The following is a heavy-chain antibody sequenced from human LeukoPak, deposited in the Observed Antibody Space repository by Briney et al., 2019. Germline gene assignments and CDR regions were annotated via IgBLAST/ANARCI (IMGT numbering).Heavy chain of an antibody. CDR1: GFSFPTHS. D-gene: IGHD1-14*01. CDR2: IGSSSSTI. Sequence: GGSLRLSCKASGFSFPTHSFHWVRQSPGKGLEWVAYIGSSSSTIYQAKSMKGRISISRDNAKNSLFLQMSSLRVEDTAVYYCARESETFGIIDSWGQGTLVAVSS. V-gene: IGHV3-48*04. CDR3: ARESETFGIIDS. J-gene: IGHJ4*02.